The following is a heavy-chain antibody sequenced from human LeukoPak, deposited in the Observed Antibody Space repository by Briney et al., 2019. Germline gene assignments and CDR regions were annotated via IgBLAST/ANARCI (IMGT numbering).Heavy chain of an antibody. CDR1: GGSISSGGYY. J-gene: IGHJ4*02. V-gene: IGHV4-61*08. CDR2: IYYSGST. CDR3: ARGGDVDYSYYFDY. Sequence: MPSETLSLTCTVSGGSISSGGYYWSWIRQHPGKGLEWIGYIYYSGSTNYNPSLKSRVTISVDTSKNQFSLKLSSVTAADTAVYYCARGGDVDYSYYFDYWGQGTLVTVSS. D-gene: IGHD3-16*01.